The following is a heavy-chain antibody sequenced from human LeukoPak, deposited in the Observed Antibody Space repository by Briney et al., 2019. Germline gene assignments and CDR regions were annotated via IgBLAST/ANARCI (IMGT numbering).Heavy chain of an antibody. CDR3: AKVCTCEIVTDYSPVLAY. D-gene: IGHD3-9*01. CDR2: ISGGGDRT. Sequence: GGSLRLSCAVSGFTFSSYAMRWVPRAPGKGLEGVADISGGGDRTYDAHSVKGRFTIHRDNSTHPLYLQMDSLRAEDTAVFYRAKVCTCEIVTDYSPVLAYGGQGTLLTVSA. CDR1: GFTFSSYA. V-gene: IGHV3-23*01. J-gene: IGHJ4*02.